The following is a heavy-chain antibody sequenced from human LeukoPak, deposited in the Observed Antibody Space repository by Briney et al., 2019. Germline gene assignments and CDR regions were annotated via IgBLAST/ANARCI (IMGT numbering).Heavy chain of an antibody. J-gene: IGHJ3*02. V-gene: IGHV3-21*01. CDR2: ISSSSSYI. D-gene: IGHD2-2*01. CDR3: AKIRRKDIVVVPAAKEDAFDI. Sequence: PGGSLRLSCAASGFTFSSYSMNWVRQAPGKGLEWVSSISSSSSYIYYADSVKGRFTISRDNAKNSLYLQMNSLRAEDTAVYYCAKIRRKDIVVVPAAKEDAFDIWGQGTMVTVSS. CDR1: GFTFSSYS.